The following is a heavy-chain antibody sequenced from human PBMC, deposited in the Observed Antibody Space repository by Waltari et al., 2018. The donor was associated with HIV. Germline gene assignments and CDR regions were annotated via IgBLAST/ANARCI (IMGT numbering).Heavy chain of an antibody. CDR3: ARGDIILMVYTIDY. D-gene: IGHD2-8*01. CDR2: IWFDGNHK. CDR1: AFLFSGYV. V-gene: IGHV3-33*01. Sequence: QVQLVESGGGVVQPGRSLRRSCAASAFLFSGYVMPWVRQAPGKGLEWVAVIWFDGNHKYYSDSVKGRFTISRDNSKDTVDLQMNSLRTEDTGVYYCARGDIILMVYTIDYGGQRTLVSVSS. J-gene: IGHJ4*02.